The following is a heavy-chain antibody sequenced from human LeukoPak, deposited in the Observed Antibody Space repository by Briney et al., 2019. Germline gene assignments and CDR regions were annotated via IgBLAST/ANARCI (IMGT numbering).Heavy chain of an antibody. Sequence: GGSLRLSCAASGFTFSSYWMTWVRQAPGKGLEWVANIKEDGGEKYYVDSVKGRFTISRDNAKNSLYLQMSNLRAEDTAVYFCARGGGLDVWGQGATVTVSS. D-gene: IGHD3-16*01. J-gene: IGHJ6*02. CDR3: ARGGGLDV. CDR2: IKEDGGEK. CDR1: GFTFSSYW. V-gene: IGHV3-7*03.